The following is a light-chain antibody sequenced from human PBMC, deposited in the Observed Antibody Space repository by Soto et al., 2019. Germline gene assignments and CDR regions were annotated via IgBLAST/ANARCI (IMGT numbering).Light chain of an antibody. CDR3: SSYAGDNNFDVL. CDR2: EVI. J-gene: IGLJ2*01. Sequence: QSALTQPPSASGSPGQSVTISCTGTSSDIGDYDSVSWYQQHPGKAPKLMIYEVIKRPSGVPDRFSGSKSGNTASLTVSGLQAEDEAHYYCSSYAGDNNFDVLFGGGTKVTVL. V-gene: IGLV2-8*01. CDR1: SSDIGDYDS.